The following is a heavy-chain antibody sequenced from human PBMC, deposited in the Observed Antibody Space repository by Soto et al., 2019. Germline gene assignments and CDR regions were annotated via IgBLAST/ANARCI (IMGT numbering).Heavy chain of an antibody. V-gene: IGHV4-61*08. CDR2: IYNSGST. Sequence: SETLSLTCTVSGGSVSSGDYYWSWIRQPPGKGLEWIGYIYNSGSTKYKPSLKSRVTISVDTSKNQFSLKLRSVTAADTAVYYCASGRRMYYYDSSDYYPFDYWGQGTLVTVSS. J-gene: IGHJ4*02. CDR3: ASGRRMYYYDSSDYYPFDY. D-gene: IGHD3-22*01. CDR1: GGSVSSGDYY.